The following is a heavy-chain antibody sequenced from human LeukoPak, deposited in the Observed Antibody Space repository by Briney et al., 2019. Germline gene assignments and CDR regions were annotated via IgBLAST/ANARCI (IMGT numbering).Heavy chain of an antibody. CDR2: IWSDGSNK. V-gene: IGHV3-33*01. Sequence: GGSLRLSCAASGFTFSSYGMHWVRQAPGKGLEWVAVIWSDGSNKYHADSVKGRFTISRDNSKNTLYLQMNSLTAEDTAVYYCARDASYQQQLVGQYFFGYWGQGTLVTISS. CDR1: GFTFSSYG. CDR3: ARDASYQQQLVGQYFFGY. D-gene: IGHD6-13*01. J-gene: IGHJ4*02.